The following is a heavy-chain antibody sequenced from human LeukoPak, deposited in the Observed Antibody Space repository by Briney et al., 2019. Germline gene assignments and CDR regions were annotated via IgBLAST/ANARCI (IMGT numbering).Heavy chain of an antibody. V-gene: IGHV3-23*01. CDR2: ISGSGGST. Sequence: GGSLRLSCAASGLTFSNYVMSWVRQAPGKGLDWLSAISGSGGSTYYADSVKGRFTISRDNSKNTLYLQLDSLRAEDTAVYYCAKVSLGTAMTSWGQGTLVTVSS. CDR3: AKVSLGTAMTS. CDR1: GLTFSNYV. D-gene: IGHD5-18*01. J-gene: IGHJ5*02.